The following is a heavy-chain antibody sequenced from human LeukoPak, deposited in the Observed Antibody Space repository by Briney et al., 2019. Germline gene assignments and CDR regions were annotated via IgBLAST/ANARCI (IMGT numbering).Heavy chain of an antibody. CDR3: ASIYCTTANRVRWCMWY. CDR1: GFTFSSYA. Sequence: GRSLRLSCAASGFTFSSYAMHWVRQAPGNGLEWVAVISYDGSNKYYADSVKGRFTICRDNSKNTLYLQMNSLRAEDTAVYYCASIYCTTANRVRWCMWYWGQGTLVTVSS. D-gene: IGHD2-8*01. J-gene: IGHJ4*02. V-gene: IGHV3-30-3*01. CDR2: ISYDGSNK.